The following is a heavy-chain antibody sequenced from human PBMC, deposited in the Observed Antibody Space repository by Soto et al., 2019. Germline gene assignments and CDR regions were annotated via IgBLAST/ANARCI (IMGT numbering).Heavy chain of an antibody. CDR2: MSYDGSNK. CDR3: AKDADVSHDSSGYYGSYYFDY. J-gene: IGHJ4*02. CDR1: GFTFSSYG. D-gene: IGHD3-22*01. V-gene: IGHV3-30*18. Sequence: GGSLRLSCAASGFTFSSYGMHWVRQAPGKGLEWVAVMSYDGSNKYYADSVKGRFTISRDNSKNTLYLQMNSLRAEDTAVYYCAKDADVSHDSSGYYGSYYFDYWGQGTLVTVSS.